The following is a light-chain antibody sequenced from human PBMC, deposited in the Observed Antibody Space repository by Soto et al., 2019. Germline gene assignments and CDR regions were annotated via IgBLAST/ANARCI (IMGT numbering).Light chain of an antibody. Sequence: DIQMTQSPSFVSASVGDRVTITCRASQGISAWLAWYQQQPGKAPKLLIYDTSILESGVPSRFSGSGSGIPFTLTIRSLQPEDFGTYYCQQSYRFPFTFGQGTKLEIK. CDR2: DTS. J-gene: IGKJ2*01. CDR1: QGISAW. V-gene: IGKV1-12*01. CDR3: QQSYRFPFT.